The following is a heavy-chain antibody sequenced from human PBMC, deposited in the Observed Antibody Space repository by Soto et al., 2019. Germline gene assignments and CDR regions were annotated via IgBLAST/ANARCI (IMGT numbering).Heavy chain of an antibody. CDR1: GVTFSNYA. D-gene: IGHD2-21*01. Sequence: EVQRLESGGGLVQPGGSLRLSCAASGVTFSNYAMSWVRQAPGKGLEWVSGISGGGGSSYDAASVKGRFTNSRDNSKITLYRQMNSLRAEHTVGYYCAHNCEVDGHSVFVYWGQGTLGIVSS. CDR2: ISGGGGSS. V-gene: IGHV3-23*01. J-gene: IGHJ4*02. CDR3: AHNCEVDGHSVFVY.